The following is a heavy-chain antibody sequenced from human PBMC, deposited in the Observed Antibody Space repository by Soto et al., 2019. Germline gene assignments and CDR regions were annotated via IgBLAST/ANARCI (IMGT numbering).Heavy chain of an antibody. CDR3: ATGPTYSSSSGHNWFDP. CDR1: GGSFSGYY. Sequence: SETLSLTCAVYGGSFSGYYWSWIRQPPGKGLEWIGEINHSGSTNYNPSLKSRVTISVDTSKNQFSLKLSSVTAADTAVYYCATGPTYSSSSGHNWFDPWGQGTLVTVSS. D-gene: IGHD6-6*01. J-gene: IGHJ5*02. CDR2: INHSGST. V-gene: IGHV4-34*01.